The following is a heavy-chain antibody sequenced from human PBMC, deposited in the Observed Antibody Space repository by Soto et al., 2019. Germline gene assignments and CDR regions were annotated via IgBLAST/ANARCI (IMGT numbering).Heavy chain of an antibody. D-gene: IGHD4-4*01. Sequence: QVQLAQSGPELKKPGASLEVSCRASGYTFSNYGISWVRQVPGQGLEWMAWISVKNGDTNFAQKFQGRLSVTTDTSTSTAYWNRRSLRSDDTAVYYCARLTTLSSPKYRFYYYMDIWGKGTTVTVSS. V-gene: IGHV1-18*01. J-gene: IGHJ6*03. CDR1: GYTFSNYG. CDR3: ARLTTLSSPKYRFYYYMDI. CDR2: ISVKNGDT.